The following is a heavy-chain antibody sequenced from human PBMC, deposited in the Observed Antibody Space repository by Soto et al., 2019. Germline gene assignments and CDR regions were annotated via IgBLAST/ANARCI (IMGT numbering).Heavy chain of an antibody. J-gene: IGHJ4*02. CDR2: IYHSGST. CDR3: ATPYYYDSSGYSV. CDR1: VGSTSSSNW. D-gene: IGHD3-22*01. Sequence: SDTLSPTCDVSVGSTSSSNWWMRDGPPPGKRPAWIGEIYHSGSTNYNPSLKSRVTISVDKSKNQFSLKLRSVTAADTAVYYCATPYYYDSSGYSVWGQGTLVTVSS. V-gene: IGHV4-4*02.